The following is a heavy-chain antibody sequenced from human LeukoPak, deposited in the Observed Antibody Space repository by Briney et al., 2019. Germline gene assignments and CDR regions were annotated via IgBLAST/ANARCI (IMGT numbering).Heavy chain of an antibody. Sequence: GGSLRLSCAASGFTFSSYGMHWVRQAPGKGLEWVALISYDGRKTYYADSVKGQVTISRDNSKNTVYLQMNSLRAEDTAVYYCARDLRFLGGGDGYEGDYWGQGTLVTVSS. J-gene: IGHJ4*02. D-gene: IGHD2-21*02. CDR3: ARDLRFLGGGDGYEGDY. CDR2: ISYDGRKT. V-gene: IGHV3-30*19. CDR1: GFTFSSYG.